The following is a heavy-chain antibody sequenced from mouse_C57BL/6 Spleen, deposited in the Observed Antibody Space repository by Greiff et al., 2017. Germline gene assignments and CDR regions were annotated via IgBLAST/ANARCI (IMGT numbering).Heavy chain of an antibody. CDR3: ARHHALYYFDY. V-gene: IGHV5-6*01. CDR1: GFTFSSYG. Sequence: EVQVVESGGDLVKPGGSLKLSCAASGFTFSSYGMSWVRQTPDKRLEWVGTISSGGSYTYYPDSVKGRFTISRDNAKNTLYLQMSSLKSEDTAMYYCARHHALYYFDYWGQGTTLTVSS. J-gene: IGHJ2*01. CDR2: ISSGGSYT.